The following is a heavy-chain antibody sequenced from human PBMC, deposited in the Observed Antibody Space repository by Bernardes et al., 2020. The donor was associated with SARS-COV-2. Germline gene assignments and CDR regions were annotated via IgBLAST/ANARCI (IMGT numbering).Heavy chain of an antibody. CDR3: ARGWYSSGWYYFDY. CDR2: IDWDDDK. V-gene: IGHV2-70*11. J-gene: IGHJ4*02. Sequence: SGPTLVKPTQTLTLTCTFSGFSLSTSGMSVSWIRQPPGKALEWLARIDWDDDKYYSTSLKTRLTISKDTSKNQVVLTMTNMDPVDTATYYCARGWYSSGWYYFDYWGQGTLVTVSS. CDR1: GFSLSTSGMS. D-gene: IGHD6-19*01.